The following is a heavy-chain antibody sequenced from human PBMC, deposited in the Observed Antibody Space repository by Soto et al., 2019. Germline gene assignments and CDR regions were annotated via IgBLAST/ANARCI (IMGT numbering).Heavy chain of an antibody. CDR1: GFTFSSYS. Sequence: GGSLRLSCAASGFTFSSYSMNWVRQAPGKGLEWVSYISSSSSTIYYADSVKGRFTISRDNAKNSLYLQMNSLRDEDTSSYYCARDLTPMPYTYYYDSSGYYGTDYFDYWGQGTLVTVSS. D-gene: IGHD3-22*01. J-gene: IGHJ4*02. V-gene: IGHV3-48*02. CDR2: ISSSSSTI. CDR3: ARDLTPMPYTYYYDSSGYYGTDYFDY.